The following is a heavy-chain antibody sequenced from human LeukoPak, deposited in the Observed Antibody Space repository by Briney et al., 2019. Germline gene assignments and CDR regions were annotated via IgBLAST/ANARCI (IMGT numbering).Heavy chain of an antibody. J-gene: IGHJ2*01. Sequence: PGGSLRLSCAASGFTFSSYDMHWVRQATGKGLEWVSAIGTAGDTYYPGSVKGRFTISRENAKNSLYLQMNSLRAGDTAVYYCARAPLDYGDYRWYFDLWGRGTLVTVSS. V-gene: IGHV3-13*01. CDR1: GFTFSSYD. CDR2: IGTAGDT. D-gene: IGHD4-17*01. CDR3: ARAPLDYGDYRWYFDL.